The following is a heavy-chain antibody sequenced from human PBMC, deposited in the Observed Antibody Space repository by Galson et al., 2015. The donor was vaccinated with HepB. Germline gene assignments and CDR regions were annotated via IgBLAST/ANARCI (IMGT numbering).Heavy chain of an antibody. CDR3: AGVSNYGDIRDSFDI. V-gene: IGHV3-21*06. D-gene: IGHD4-17*01. CDR1: GFSFSSYS. Sequence: SLRLSCAASGFSFSSYSIDWVRQAPGKGLEWVSSISSSGNYIYYANSLKGRFTISRDNAKNSLYLQMNSLRAEDTAVYYCAGVSNYGDIRDSFDIWGQGTMVTVSS. CDR2: ISSSGNYI. J-gene: IGHJ3*02.